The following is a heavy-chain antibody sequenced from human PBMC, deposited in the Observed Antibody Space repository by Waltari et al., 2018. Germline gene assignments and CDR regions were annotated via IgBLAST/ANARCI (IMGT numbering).Heavy chain of an antibody. CDR2: INHSGST. CDR3: ARILRFLEWLSP. D-gene: IGHD3-3*01. CDR1: GGSFSGYY. Sequence: QVQLQQWGAGLLKPSETLSLTCAVYGGSFSGYYWSWIRQPPGKGLEWIGEINHSGSTNYNPSLKSRVTISVDTSKNQFSLKLSSVTAADTAVYYCARILRFLEWLSPWGQGTLVTVSS. V-gene: IGHV4-34*01. J-gene: IGHJ5*02.